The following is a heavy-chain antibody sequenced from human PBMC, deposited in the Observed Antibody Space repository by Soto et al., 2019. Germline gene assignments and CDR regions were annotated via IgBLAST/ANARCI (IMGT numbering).Heavy chain of an antibody. V-gene: IGHV3-48*02. D-gene: IGHD3-22*01. CDR1: GFTFSSYS. CDR3: ARIAGGYYYDSSGYYYNDYFDY. J-gene: IGHJ4*02. CDR2: ISSSSSTI. Sequence: PGGSLRLSCAASGFTFSSYSMNWVRQAPGKGLEWVSYISSSSSTIYYADSVKGRFTISRDNAKNSLYLQMNSLRDEDTAVYYCARIAGGYYYDSSGYYYNDYFDYWGQGTLVTVSS.